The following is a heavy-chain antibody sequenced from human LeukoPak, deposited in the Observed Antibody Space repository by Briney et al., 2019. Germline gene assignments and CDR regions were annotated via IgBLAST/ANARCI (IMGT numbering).Heavy chain of an antibody. V-gene: IGHV1-2*02. J-gene: IGHJ3*02. CDR3: ARGGVHGGNFKVGAFDI. CDR1: GYTFTGYY. Sequence: ASVKVSCKASGYTFTGYYMHWVRQAPGQGLEWMGWINPNSGGTNYAQKFQGRVTMTRDTSTSTVYMELSSLRSEDTAVYYCARGGVHGGNFKVGAFDIWGQGTMVTVSS. CDR2: INPNSGGT. D-gene: IGHD4-23*01.